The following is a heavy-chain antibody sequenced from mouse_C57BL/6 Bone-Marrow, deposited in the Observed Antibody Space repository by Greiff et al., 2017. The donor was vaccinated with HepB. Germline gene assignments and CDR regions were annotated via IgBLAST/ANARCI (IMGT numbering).Heavy chain of an antibody. Sequence: QVQLKESGPELVKPGASVKISCKASGYAFSSSWMNWVKQRPGKGLEWIGRIYPGDGDTNYNGKFKGKATLTADKSSSTAYMQLSSLTSEDSAVYFWARYHHYYGSSPLDYWGQGTTLTVSS. CDR3: ARYHHYYGSSPLDY. D-gene: IGHD1-1*01. CDR1: GYAFSSSW. V-gene: IGHV1-82*01. CDR2: IYPGDGDT. J-gene: IGHJ2*01.